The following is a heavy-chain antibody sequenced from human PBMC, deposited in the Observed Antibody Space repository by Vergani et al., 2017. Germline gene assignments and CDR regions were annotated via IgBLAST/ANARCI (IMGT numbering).Heavy chain of an antibody. V-gene: IGHV4-39*01. D-gene: IGHD6-19*01. J-gene: IGHJ4*02. CDR2: IYYSGST. CDR3: ARRESGWYWLGLPNFDY. CDR1: GGSISSSSYY. Sequence: QLQLQESGPGLVKPSETLSLTCTVSGGSISSSSYYWGWIRQPPGKGLEWIGSIYYSGSTYYNPSLKSRVTISVDTSKNQFSLKLSSVTAADTAVYYCARRESGWYWLGLPNFDYWGQGTLVTVSS.